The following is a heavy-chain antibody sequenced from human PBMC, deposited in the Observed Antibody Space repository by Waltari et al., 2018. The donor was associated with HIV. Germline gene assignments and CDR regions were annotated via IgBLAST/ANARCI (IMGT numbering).Heavy chain of an antibody. CDR1: GFPFKSYC. V-gene: IGHV3-33*06. CDR3: AKDANTFHEFGPNWLDP. D-gene: IGHD3-10*01. J-gene: IGHJ5*02. Sequence: QVQLVESGGGVVQPGRSLSLSCETSGFPFKSYCMHWVRQAPGKGLEWVAVIWYDGTEKYYVDSVKGRFVISRDNSKNTLYLQMNSLRPEDTAMYYCAKDANTFHEFGPNWLDPWGQGTLVSVSS. CDR2: IWYDGTEK.